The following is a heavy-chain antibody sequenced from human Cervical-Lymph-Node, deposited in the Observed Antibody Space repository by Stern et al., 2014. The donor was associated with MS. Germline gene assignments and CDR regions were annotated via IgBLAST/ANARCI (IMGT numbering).Heavy chain of an antibody. CDR1: GFSVTTAGVG. CDR3: AHSRVKYCRGGTCYSSLFDY. CDR2: LSWDGDK. V-gene: IGHV2-5*02. D-gene: IGHD2-15*01. J-gene: IGHJ4*02. Sequence: QVTLKESGPTLVKPTQTVTLTCTLSGFSVTTAGVGVGWIRQPPGKALEWLALLSWDGDKLYSPSLKSRLTITKDTSKNQVVLTMTNVDPVDTATYYCAHSRVKYCRGGTCYSSLFDYWGQGTLVTVSS.